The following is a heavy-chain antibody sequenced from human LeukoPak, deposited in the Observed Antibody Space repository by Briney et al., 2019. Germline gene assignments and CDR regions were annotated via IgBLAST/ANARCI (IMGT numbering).Heavy chain of an antibody. CDR2: IYYSGST. CDR3: ARLGYYDSSGYYEDTFAFDI. V-gene: IGHV4-59*01. Sequence: SETLSLTCTVSGGSISSYYWSWIRQPPGKGLEWIGYIYYSGSTNYNPSLKSRVTISVDTSKNQFSLNLSSVTAADTAVYYCARLGYYDSSGYYEDTFAFDIWGQGTMVTVSS. D-gene: IGHD3-22*01. CDR1: GGSISSYY. J-gene: IGHJ3*02.